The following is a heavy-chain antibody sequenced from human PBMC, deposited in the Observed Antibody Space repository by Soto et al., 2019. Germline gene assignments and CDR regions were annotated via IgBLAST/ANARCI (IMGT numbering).Heavy chain of an antibody. V-gene: IGHV4-31*03. CDR1: XASINSGGXX. CDR3: ARRSGRVAVPSNFND. J-gene: IGHJ4*02. D-gene: IGHD6-19*01. CDR2: IYNSGNT. Sequence: QVQLQESGPGLVQPSQTLSLYCSVSXASINSGGXXXXXXXXXXXXGLEWIGYIYNSGNTYYNPSLKCRVTISVATSKSPFSPKLTSVTAADTALYYCARRSGRVAVPSNFNDWGQVPLVTVSS.